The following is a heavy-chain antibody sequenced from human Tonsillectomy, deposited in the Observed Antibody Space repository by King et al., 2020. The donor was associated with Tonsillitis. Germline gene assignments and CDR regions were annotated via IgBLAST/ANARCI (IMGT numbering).Heavy chain of an antibody. CDR1: GFAFSRTD. Sequence: QLVQSGGGLVQPGESLRLSCAASGFAFSRTDMHWVRQVPGKGLEWIASIGTTADTYYADSVKGRFTISRENAMTSLFLQMNSLTAGDTAVYYCAKARGYWGDAFDVWGQGTVVTVSS. D-gene: IGHD5-12*01. V-gene: IGHV3-13*04. CDR2: IGTTADT. J-gene: IGHJ3*01. CDR3: AKARGYWGDAFDV.